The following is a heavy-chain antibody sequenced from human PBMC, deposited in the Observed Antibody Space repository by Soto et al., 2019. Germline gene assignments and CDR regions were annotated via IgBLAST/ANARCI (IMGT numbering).Heavy chain of an antibody. V-gene: IGHV3-48*01. CDR2: ISSSSSTI. J-gene: IGHJ4*02. D-gene: IGHD4-4*01. Sequence: PGGSLRLSCAASGFTFSSYSMNWVRQAPRKGLEWVSYISSSSSTIYYADSVKGRFTISRDNAKNSLYMQMNSLRAEDTAVYYCARDYSSYGPFDYWGQGTMVTVSS. CDR3: ARDYSSYGPFDY. CDR1: GFTFSSYS.